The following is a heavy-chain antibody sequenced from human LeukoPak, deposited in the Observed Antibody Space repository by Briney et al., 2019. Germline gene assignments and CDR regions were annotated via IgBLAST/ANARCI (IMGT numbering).Heavy chain of an antibody. CDR1: GGSIRSYY. CDR2: IYYSGST. CDR3: ARGEGGVGTVLWFGEKN. D-gene: IGHD3-10*01. Sequence: LRETLSLTWTGSGGSIRSYYWGWIRQPPGKGLGGVGYIYYSGSTNYNPSLKSQVTISVDTSKTQFSLKLSSVTAADTAVYYCARGEGGVGTVLWFGEKNWGQGTLVTVSS. V-gene: IGHV4-59*08. J-gene: IGHJ4*02.